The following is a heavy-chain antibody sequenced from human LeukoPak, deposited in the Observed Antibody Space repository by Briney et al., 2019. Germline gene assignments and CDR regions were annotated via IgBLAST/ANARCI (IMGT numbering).Heavy chain of an antibody. CDR3: ARDGTGTTLVRGVMGNFDY. Sequence: PRGSLRLSCAASGFTFSAYGMHWVRQAPGKGLEWVAFIWHDGTNTFYADSVKGRFTISRDNSKNTVYLEMNSLRAEDTAVYYCARDGTGTTLVRGVMGNFDYWGQGTLVTVSS. CDR2: IWHDGTNT. V-gene: IGHV3-33*01. J-gene: IGHJ4*02. D-gene: IGHD3-10*01. CDR1: GFTFSAYG.